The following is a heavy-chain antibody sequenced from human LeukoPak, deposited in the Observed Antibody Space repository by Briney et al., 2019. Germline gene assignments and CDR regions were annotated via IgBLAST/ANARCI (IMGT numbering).Heavy chain of an antibody. CDR1: GYSFTSYW. Sequence: GESLKISCKGSGYSFTSYWIGWARQMPGKGLEWMGIIYPGDSDTRYSPSFQGQVTISADKSISTAYLQWSSLKASDTAMYYCARQAEYYYYYMDVWGKGTTVTVSS. D-gene: IGHD1-14*01. V-gene: IGHV5-51*01. CDR2: IYPGDSDT. CDR3: ARQAEYYYYYMDV. J-gene: IGHJ6*03.